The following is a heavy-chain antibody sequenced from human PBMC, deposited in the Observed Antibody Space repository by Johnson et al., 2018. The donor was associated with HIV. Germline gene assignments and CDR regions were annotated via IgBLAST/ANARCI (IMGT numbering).Heavy chain of an antibody. CDR2: IRYDGSDK. V-gene: IGHV3-30*02. J-gene: IGHJ3*02. CDR3: AKDGATRAFDI. CDR1: GFTFSSYG. Sequence: VQLVESGGGVVQPGGSLRLSCAASGFTFSSYGMHWVRQAPGKGLEWVAFIRYDGSDKSYADSVKGRFTISRDNSKNTLHLQMNSLRAEDTAVYYCAKDGATRAFDIWGQGTVVTVSS. D-gene: IGHD3-16*01.